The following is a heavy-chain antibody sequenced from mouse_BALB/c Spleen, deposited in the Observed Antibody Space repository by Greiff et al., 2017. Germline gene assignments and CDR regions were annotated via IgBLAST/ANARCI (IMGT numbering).Heavy chain of an antibody. V-gene: IGHV2-2*02. D-gene: IGHD1-1*01. J-gene: IGHJ2*01. Sequence: VQLVESGPGLVQPSQSLSITCTVSGFSLTSFGVHWVRQSPGKGLEWLGVIWSGGSTDYNAAFISRLSISKDNSKSQVFFKMNSLQANDTAIYYCARNEGLLRYFDYWGQGTTLTVSS. CDR2: IWSGGST. CDR3: ARNEGLLRYFDY. CDR1: GFSLTSFG.